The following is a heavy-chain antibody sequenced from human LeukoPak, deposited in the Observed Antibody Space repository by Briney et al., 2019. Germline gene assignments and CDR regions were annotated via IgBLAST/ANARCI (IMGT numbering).Heavy chain of an antibody. CDR1: GGSISSHY. D-gene: IGHD2-8*02. J-gene: IGHJ4*02. CDR2: IYYSGST. CDR3: ARDTGNYFDY. Sequence: PSETLSLTCTVSGGSISSHYWSWIRQPPGKGLEWIGYIYYSGSTNYNPSLKSRVTISVDTSKNQFSLKLSSVTSADTAVYYCARDTGNYFDYWGQGTLVTVSS. V-gene: IGHV4-59*11.